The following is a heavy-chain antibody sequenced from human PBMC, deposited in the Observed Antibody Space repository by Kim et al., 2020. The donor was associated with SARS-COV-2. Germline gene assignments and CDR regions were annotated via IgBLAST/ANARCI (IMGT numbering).Heavy chain of an antibody. CDR2: IIPILGIA. CDR1: GGTFSSYA. CDR3: ARRQQLRDDYYYGMDV. V-gene: IGHV1-69*04. Sequence: SVKVSCKASGGTFSSYAISWVRQAPGQGLEWMGRIIPILGIANYAQKFQGRVTITADKSTSTAYMELSSLRSEDTAVYYCARRQQLRDDYYYGMDVWGQGTTVTVSS. J-gene: IGHJ6*02. D-gene: IGHD6-13*01.